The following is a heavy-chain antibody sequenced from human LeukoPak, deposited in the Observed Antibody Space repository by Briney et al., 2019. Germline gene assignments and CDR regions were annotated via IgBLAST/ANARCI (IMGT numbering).Heavy chain of an antibody. CDR3: ARRNSSTSYDY. CDR2: IYYSGRS. Sequence: SQTLSLTCTVSGGSINSGDSYWSWLRQHPGKGLEWIGYIYYSGRSYYKPSLKSRVSISLDTSQNQFSLKLRSVTAADTAVYYCARRNSSTSYDYWGQGTLVTVSS. V-gene: IGHV4-31*03. J-gene: IGHJ4*02. D-gene: IGHD6-6*01. CDR1: GGSINSGDSY.